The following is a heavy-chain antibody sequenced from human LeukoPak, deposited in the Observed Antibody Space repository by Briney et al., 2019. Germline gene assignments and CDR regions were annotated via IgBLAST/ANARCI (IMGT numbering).Heavy chain of an antibody. Sequence: GGSLRLSCAASGFTFSSYSMNWVRQAPGKGLEWVSSISSSSSYIYYADSVKGRFTISRDNAKNSLYLQMNSLRAEDTAVYYCAKVFGYSYVNDYWGQGTLVTVSS. CDR1: GFTFSSYS. CDR3: AKVFGYSYVNDY. CDR2: ISSSSSYI. V-gene: IGHV3-21*04. D-gene: IGHD5-18*01. J-gene: IGHJ4*02.